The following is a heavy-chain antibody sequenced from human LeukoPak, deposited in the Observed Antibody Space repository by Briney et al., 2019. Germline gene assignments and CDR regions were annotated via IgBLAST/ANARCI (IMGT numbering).Heavy chain of an antibody. V-gene: IGHV1-8*01. J-gene: IGHJ6*02. CDR3: ASLVVPAADYYYYGMDV. CDR2: MNPNSGNT. Sequence: GSSVKVSCKASGYTFTSYDINWVRQATGQGLEWMGWMNPNSGNTGYAQKFQGRVTMTRNTSISTAYMELSSLRSEDTAVYYCASLVVPAADYYYYGMDVWGQGTTVTVSS. CDR1: GYTFTSYD. D-gene: IGHD2-2*01.